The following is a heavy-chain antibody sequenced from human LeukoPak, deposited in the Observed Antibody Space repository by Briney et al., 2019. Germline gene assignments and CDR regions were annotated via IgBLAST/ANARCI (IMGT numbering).Heavy chain of an antibody. J-gene: IGHJ4*02. CDR2: IYYSVST. Sequence: TSGTLSLTCIVSGASVNSSSHAWGWIRQPPGEGLEWIGSIYYSVSTYFSPSLKSRVTISVDTSKNQFSLKLSSVTAADTAVYYCSRGAPEQGGADYWGQGTLVIVSS. D-gene: IGHD1-14*01. V-gene: IGHV4-39*07. CDR3: SRGAPEQGGADY. CDR1: GASVNSSSHA.